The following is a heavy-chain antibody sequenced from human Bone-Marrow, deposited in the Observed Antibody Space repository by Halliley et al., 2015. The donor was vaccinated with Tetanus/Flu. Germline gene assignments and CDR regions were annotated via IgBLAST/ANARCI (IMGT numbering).Heavy chain of an antibody. CDR1: GYSFTTYW. V-gene: IGHV5-51*01. CDR2: IYPGDSDT. CDR3: AALIAASPLTDY. Sequence: QLVQSGAEVKKPGESLKISCKASGYSFTTYWIGWVRQVPGKGLELMGIIYPGDSDTRYSPSFQGQVIISADTSVSTAYLQWTSLKASDTAMYYCAALIAASPLTDYWGQGTLVTVSS. D-gene: IGHD6-13*01. J-gene: IGHJ4*02.